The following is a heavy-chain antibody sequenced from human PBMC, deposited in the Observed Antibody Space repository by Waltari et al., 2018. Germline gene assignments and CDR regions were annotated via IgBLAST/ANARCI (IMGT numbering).Heavy chain of an antibody. CDR1: GYTFTSYD. Sequence: QVQLVQSGAEVKKPGASVKVSCTASGYTFTSYDSNWVRQATGQGLEWMGWMNPNSGNTGYAQKFQGRVTITRNTSISTAYMELSSLRSEDTAVYYCARGRPPIAAAGNGWFDPWGQGTLVTVSS. J-gene: IGHJ5*02. CDR3: ARGRPPIAAAGNGWFDP. CDR2: MNPNSGNT. V-gene: IGHV1-8*03. D-gene: IGHD6-13*01.